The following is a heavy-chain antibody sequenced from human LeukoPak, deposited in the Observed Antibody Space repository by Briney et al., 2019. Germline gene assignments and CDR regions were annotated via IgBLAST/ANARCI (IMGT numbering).Heavy chain of an antibody. V-gene: IGHV3-33*01. CDR3: ARATEYSSSRFPDAFDI. D-gene: IGHD6-13*01. CDR2: IWNDASNK. CDR1: GFTFSSFA. J-gene: IGHJ3*02. Sequence: PGGSLRLSCAASGFTFSSFAIHWVRQAPGKGLEWVAVIWNDASNKYYADSVRGRFTISRDNSKNTLYLQMNSLRAEDTAVYYCARATEYSSSRFPDAFDIWGQGTMVTVSS.